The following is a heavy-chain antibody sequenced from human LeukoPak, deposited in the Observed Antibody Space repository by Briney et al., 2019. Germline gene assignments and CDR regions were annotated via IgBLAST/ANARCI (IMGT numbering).Heavy chain of an antibody. V-gene: IGHV3-30*04. Sequence: PGGSLRLSCATSGFTFNNYPMHWVRQAPGKGLEWVAVIGYDGRFKFHADSVKGRFTISRDDSRNTPYLQMNSLRPEDTAVYYCARDPKTGSPDYFDYWGQGTLVTVST. CDR2: IGYDGRFK. J-gene: IGHJ4*02. CDR3: ARDPKTGSPDYFDY. CDR1: GFTFNNYP. D-gene: IGHD3-10*01.